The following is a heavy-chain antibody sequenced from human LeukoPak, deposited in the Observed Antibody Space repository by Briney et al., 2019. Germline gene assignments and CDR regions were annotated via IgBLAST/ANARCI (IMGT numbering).Heavy chain of an antibody. Sequence: GASVKVSCKASGFTFINYYMHWVRQAPGQGLEWLGIINLSGGSTHYPQKFQDRVTMTTDTSTSTVYMELSSLRSEDTAVYYCARDLDYGEKSEDYWGQGTLVTVSS. CDR3: ARDLDYGEKSEDY. J-gene: IGHJ4*02. D-gene: IGHD4/OR15-4a*01. CDR1: GFTFINYY. V-gene: IGHV1-46*01. CDR2: INLSGGST.